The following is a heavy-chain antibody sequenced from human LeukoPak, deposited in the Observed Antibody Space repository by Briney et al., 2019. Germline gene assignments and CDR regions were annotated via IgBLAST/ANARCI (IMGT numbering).Heavy chain of an antibody. CDR3: AKGNFYHHDPAGYLEEHALDM. CDR1: GFTLRNYG. D-gene: IGHD3-9*01. J-gene: IGHJ3*02. V-gene: IGHV3-23*01. Sequence: GGSLRLSCGASGFTLRNYGMTWVRQAPGKGLEWVSIISSAGATTYYAESVKGRFTISRDNSKNTVYLQMYSLRADDTAVYYCAKGNFYHHDPAGYLEEHALDMWGQGTMVTFSS. CDR2: ISSAGATT.